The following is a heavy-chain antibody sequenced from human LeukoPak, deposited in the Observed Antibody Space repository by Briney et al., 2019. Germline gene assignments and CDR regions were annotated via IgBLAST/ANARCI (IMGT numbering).Heavy chain of an antibody. V-gene: IGHV3-7*03. CDR2: IKQDGSEK. CDR3: AKVRGATWYYYMDV. D-gene: IGHD1-26*01. J-gene: IGHJ6*03. CDR1: GFTFSSYW. Sequence: GGSLRLSCAASGFTFSSYWMSWVRQAPGKGLEWVANIKQDGSEKYYVDSVKGRFTISRDNSKNTLYLQMNSLRAEDTAEYYCAKVRGATWYYYMDVWGKGTTVTVSS.